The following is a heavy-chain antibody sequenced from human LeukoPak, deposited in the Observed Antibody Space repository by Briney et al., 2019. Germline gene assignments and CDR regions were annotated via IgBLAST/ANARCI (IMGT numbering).Heavy chain of an antibody. CDR1: GFTFSSYS. V-gene: IGHV3-21*04. CDR3: AKVLWFGELPSGLGLYDY. CDR2: ISSSSSYI. Sequence: GGSLRLSCAASGFTFSSYSMNWVRQAPGKGLEWVSSISSSSSYIYYADSVKGRFTISRDNAKNSLYLQMNSLRAEDTAVYYCAKVLWFGELPSGLGLYDYWGQGTLVTVSS. D-gene: IGHD3-10*01. J-gene: IGHJ4*02.